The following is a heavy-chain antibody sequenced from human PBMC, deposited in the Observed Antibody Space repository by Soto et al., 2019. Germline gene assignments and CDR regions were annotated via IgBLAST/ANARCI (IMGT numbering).Heavy chain of an antibody. CDR1: GFTFSTYA. CDR3: ARDAAADYYFDY. CDR2: ISYDGSNK. V-gene: IGHV3-30-3*01. J-gene: IGHJ4*02. Sequence: QAQLVESGGGVVQPGRSLRLSCAASGFTFSTYAMHWVRQAPGKGLEWVAVISYDGSNKYYADSVKGRFTISRDNSKNTLYLQMNSLRAEDTAVYYCARDAAADYYFDYWGQGTLVTVSS.